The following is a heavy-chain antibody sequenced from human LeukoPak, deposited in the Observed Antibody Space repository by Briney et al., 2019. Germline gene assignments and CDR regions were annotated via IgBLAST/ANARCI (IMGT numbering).Heavy chain of an antibody. D-gene: IGHD6-19*01. Sequence: GGSLRLSCAASGFTFSSFGMNWVRQAPGKGLEWVSAISSSSSYIYYADSVKGRFTISRDNAKNSLYLQMNSLRAEDTAVYYCARVPSSGWYLRSYFDYWGQGTLVTVSS. J-gene: IGHJ4*02. CDR1: GFTFSSFG. CDR2: ISSSSSYI. V-gene: IGHV3-21*01. CDR3: ARVPSSGWYLRSYFDY.